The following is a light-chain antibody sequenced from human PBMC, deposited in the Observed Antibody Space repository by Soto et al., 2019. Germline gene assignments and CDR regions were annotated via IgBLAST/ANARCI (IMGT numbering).Light chain of an antibody. J-gene: IGKJ1*01. CDR1: QSISNW. CDR3: QPYNSYS. Sequence: DVQMPQTQSTQPASVGDRVTLTCRASQSISNWLAWYQQKPGTAPKVLIYHASNLQSGVPSRFSGSGSGTGFTLTISSLQPDDFATYYGQPYNSYSFGQGTNVDI. CDR2: HAS. V-gene: IGKV1-5*01.